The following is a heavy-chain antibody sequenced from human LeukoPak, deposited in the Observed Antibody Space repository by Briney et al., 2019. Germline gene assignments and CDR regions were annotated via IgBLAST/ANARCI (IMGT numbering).Heavy chain of an antibody. V-gene: IGHV3-74*01. D-gene: IGHD6-6*01. J-gene: IGHJ4*02. CDR1: GFTFTNYW. CDR2: LPPDELGI. Sequence: GGSLRLSCAASGFTFTNYWMHWVRQAPGMGLVWVSRLPPDELGIIYADSVKGRFTVSRDNAKNTVYLQMNNLRVDDTAMYYCVGTIASRGSEYWGQGTLVTVSS. CDR3: VGTIASRGSEY.